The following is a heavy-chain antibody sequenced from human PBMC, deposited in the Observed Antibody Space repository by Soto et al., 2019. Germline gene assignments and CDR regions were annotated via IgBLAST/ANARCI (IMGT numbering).Heavy chain of an antibody. D-gene: IGHD3-9*01. Sequence: QMQLVQSGAEVKKPGSSVKVSCKASGGSFRNYAFSWVRQAPGQGLEWMGVIIPIFATAKYAQKFQDRVTMTADKSTSTAYMELSSLRSDDTAVYYCARDGGFDIFTAFHLWGKGTTVTVIS. CDR2: IIPIFATA. CDR3: ARDGGFDIFTAFHL. V-gene: IGHV1-69*06. J-gene: IGHJ6*04. CDR1: GGSFRNYA.